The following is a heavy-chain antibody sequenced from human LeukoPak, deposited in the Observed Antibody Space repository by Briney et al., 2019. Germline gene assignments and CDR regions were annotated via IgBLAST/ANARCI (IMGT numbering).Heavy chain of an antibody. J-gene: IGHJ4*02. CDR3: ARGRTYYDFWSGRPFDY. V-gene: IGHV4-34*01. CDR1: GGSFSGYY. Sequence: SETLSLTCAVYGGSFSGYYGSWIRQPPGKGLEWIGEIKHSGSTNYNPSLKSRATISVDPSKKQFSLKLSSVTAADTAVYYCARGRTYYDFWSGRPFDYWGQGTLVTVSS. CDR2: IKHSGST. D-gene: IGHD3-3*01.